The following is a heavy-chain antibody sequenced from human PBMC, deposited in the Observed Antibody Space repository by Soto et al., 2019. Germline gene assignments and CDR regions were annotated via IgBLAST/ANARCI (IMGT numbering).Heavy chain of an antibody. D-gene: IGHD1-7*01. Sequence: ASVKVSCKVSGYTLTELSMHWVRQAPGKGLEWMGGFDPEDGETIYAQKFQGRVTMTEDTSTDTAYMELSSLRSEDTAVYYCATVNYWNYPRRRNYFDYWGQGTLVTVSS. CDR2: FDPEDGET. V-gene: IGHV1-24*01. CDR3: ATVNYWNYPRRRNYFDY. J-gene: IGHJ4*02. CDR1: GYTLTELS.